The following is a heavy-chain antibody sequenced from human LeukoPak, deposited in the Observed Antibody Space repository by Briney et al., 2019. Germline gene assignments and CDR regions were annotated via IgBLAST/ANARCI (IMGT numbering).Heavy chain of an antibody. J-gene: IGHJ6*02. Sequence: SVKVSCKASGGTFISYAISWVRQGPGQGLEWMGGIIPIFGTANYAQKFQGRVTITADESTSTAYMELSSLRSEDTAVYYCARGPYDFWSGYSYYYYGMDVWGQGTTVTVSS. D-gene: IGHD3-3*01. CDR1: GGTFISYA. V-gene: IGHV1-69*13. CDR3: ARGPYDFWSGYSYYYYGMDV. CDR2: IIPIFGTA.